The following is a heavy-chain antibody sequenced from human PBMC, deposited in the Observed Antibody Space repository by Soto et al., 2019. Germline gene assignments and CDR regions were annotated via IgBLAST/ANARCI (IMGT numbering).Heavy chain of an antibody. Sequence: QVHLVESGGGVVQPGRSLRLSCAASGFTFSRYGMNWVRQAPGKGLEWVATIWYDGSDKYYAESVKGRFTISRDSSKTTVYLQMNSLRAEDSAVYYCTRERDSGDSSNWFDPWGQGTLVTVSS. CDR1: GFTFSRYG. CDR3: TRERDSGDSSNWFDP. V-gene: IGHV3-33*01. D-gene: IGHD4-17*01. J-gene: IGHJ5*02. CDR2: IWYDGSDK.